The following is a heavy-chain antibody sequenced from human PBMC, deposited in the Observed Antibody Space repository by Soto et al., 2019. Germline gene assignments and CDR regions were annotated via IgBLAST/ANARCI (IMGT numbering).Heavy chain of an antibody. CDR1: GFSFSTYN. CDR2: INGRSNYK. V-gene: IGHV3-21*01. D-gene: IGHD7-27*01. Sequence: GGSLRLSCAASGFSFSTYNMNWVRQAPGKGLEWVSSINGRSNYKYYTDSVKGRFTISRDSPKNSLYLQMDSLRAEDTAVYYCVREEGLLGSNSATDYRGPAPLVTLS. CDR3: VREEGLLGSNSATDY. J-gene: IGHJ4*02.